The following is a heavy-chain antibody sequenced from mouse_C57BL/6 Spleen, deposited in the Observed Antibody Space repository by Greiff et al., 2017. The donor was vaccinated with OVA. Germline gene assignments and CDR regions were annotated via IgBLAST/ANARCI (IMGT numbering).Heavy chain of an antibody. CDR1: GYTFTSYW. CDR3: ARSQEGAWFAY. J-gene: IGHJ3*01. V-gene: IGHV1-72*01. Sequence: QVQLQQPGAELVKPGASVKLSCKASGYTFTSYWMHWVKQRPGRGLEWIGRIGPTSGGTKYTEKVKSKATLTVDKPSSTAYMQLSSLTSADSSVYYCARSQEGAWFAYWGQGTLVTVSA. CDR2: IGPTSGGT.